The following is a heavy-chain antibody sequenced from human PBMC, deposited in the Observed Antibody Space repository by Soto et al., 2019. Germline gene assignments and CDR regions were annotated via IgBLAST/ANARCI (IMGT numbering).Heavy chain of an antibody. J-gene: IGHJ6*02. V-gene: IGHV1-69*13. Sequence: ASVKVSCKASGGTFSSYAISWVRQAPGQGLEWMGGIIPIFGTANYAQKFQGRVTITADESTSTAYMELSSLRSEDTAVYYCARGPSVVTAALPYGMDVWGQGTTVTVSS. CDR1: GGTFSSYA. CDR2: IIPIFGTA. D-gene: IGHD2-2*01. CDR3: ARGPSVVTAALPYGMDV.